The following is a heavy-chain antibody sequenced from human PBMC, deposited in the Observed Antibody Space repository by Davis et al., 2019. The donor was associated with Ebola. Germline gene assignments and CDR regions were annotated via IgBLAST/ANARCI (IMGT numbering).Heavy chain of an antibody. CDR2: IYYSGST. J-gene: IGHJ4*02. D-gene: IGHD3-22*01. CDR1: GGSISSSSYY. V-gene: IGHV4-39*01. Sequence: SETLSLTCTVSGGSISSSSYYWGWIRQPPGKGLEWIGSIYYSGSTYYHPSLKSRVTISVDTSKNQFSLKLSSVTAADTAVYYCARAGGYYYDSSGYYSTLFYFDYWGQGTLVTVSS. CDR3: ARAGGYYYDSSGYYSTLFYFDY.